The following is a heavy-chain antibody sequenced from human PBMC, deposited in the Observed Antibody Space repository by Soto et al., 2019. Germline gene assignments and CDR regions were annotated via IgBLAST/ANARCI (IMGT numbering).Heavy chain of an antibody. D-gene: IGHD3-9*01. CDR3: TTDGAYFDWYYYGMDV. Sequence: GSLRLSCAASGFTFSNAWMSWVRQAPGKGLEWVGRIKSKTDGGTTDYAAPVKGRFTISRDDSKNTLYLQMNSLKTEDTAVYYCTTDGAYFDWYYYGMDVWGQGTTVTVSS. CDR1: GFTFSNAW. V-gene: IGHV3-15*01. J-gene: IGHJ6*02. CDR2: IKSKTDGGTT.